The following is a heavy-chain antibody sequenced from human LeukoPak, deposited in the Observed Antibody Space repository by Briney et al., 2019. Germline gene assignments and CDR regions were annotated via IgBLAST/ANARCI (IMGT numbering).Heavy chain of an antibody. J-gene: IGHJ4*02. V-gene: IGHV3-48*04. CDR1: GFTFSSYA. CDR2: ISSSGSTI. Sequence: PGGSLRLSCAASGFTFSSYAMNWVRQAPGKGLEWVSYISSSGSTIYYADSVKGRFTISRDNAKNSLYLQMNSLRAEDTALYYCAKDLYSSSWYGCFDYWGQGTLVTVSS. D-gene: IGHD6-13*01. CDR3: AKDLYSSSWYGCFDY.